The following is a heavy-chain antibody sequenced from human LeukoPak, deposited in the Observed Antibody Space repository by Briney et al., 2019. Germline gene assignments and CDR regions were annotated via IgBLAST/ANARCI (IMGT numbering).Heavy chain of an antibody. J-gene: IGHJ4*02. Sequence: SQTLSLTCVVSGGSINRGGYSWSWIRQPPGTGLEWIGYIYHSGSTYYNPSLESRVTISLDRSKNQFSLKLTSVTAADPAVYYFARGGHFHILTAYFDFWGQGTLVTVSS. CDR1: GGSINRGGYS. CDR2: IYHSGST. D-gene: IGHD3-9*01. CDR3: ARGGHFHILTAYFDF. V-gene: IGHV4-30-2*01.